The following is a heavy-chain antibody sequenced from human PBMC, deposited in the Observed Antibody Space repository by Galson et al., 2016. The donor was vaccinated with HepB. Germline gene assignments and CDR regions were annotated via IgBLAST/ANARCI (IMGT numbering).Heavy chain of an antibody. CDR1: GGSIINYY. Sequence: SETLSLTCSVSGGSIINYYWSWVRQPPGKGLEWIGYAFHSGSTNYNPSLKSRVAISMDTSKNQFSLKLSSVTAADTAVYFCAGFWELGFYYYGMDVWGQGTTVTVSS. CDR2: AFHSGST. CDR3: AGFWELGFYYYGMDV. D-gene: IGHD1-26*01. J-gene: IGHJ6*02. V-gene: IGHV4-59*01.